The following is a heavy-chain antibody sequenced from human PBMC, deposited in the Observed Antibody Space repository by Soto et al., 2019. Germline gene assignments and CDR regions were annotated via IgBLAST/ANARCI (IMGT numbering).Heavy chain of an antibody. CDR2: INWDSGDI. J-gene: IGHJ4*02. CDR1: GISFDDYA. D-gene: IGHD2-8*01. CDR3: AKDTAPGFHDANGHLDY. V-gene: IGHV3-9*01. Sequence: VQLVESGGGLVQPGGSRRLSCVVSGISFDDYAMHWVRQVPGKGLEWVSGINWDSGDIGYADSVKGRFTISRDNAKNSLYLQMNSLKTEDTALYYCAKDTAPGFHDANGHLDYWGQGTPVTVSS.